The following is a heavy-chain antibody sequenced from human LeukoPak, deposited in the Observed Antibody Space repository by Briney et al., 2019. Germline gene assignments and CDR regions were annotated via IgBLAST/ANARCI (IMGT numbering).Heavy chain of an antibody. V-gene: IGHV4-39*01. D-gene: IGHD6-13*01. J-gene: IGHJ4*02. CDR1: SGSISSSSYY. CDR3: ARKRLGYSSSWYFDY. CDR2: IYYSGST. Sequence: SSETLSLTCTASSGSISSSSYYWGWIRQPPGKGLEWIGSIYYSGSTYYNPSLESRVTISVDTSKNQFSLKLTSVTAADTAVYYCARKRLGYSSSWYFDYWGQGTLVTVSS.